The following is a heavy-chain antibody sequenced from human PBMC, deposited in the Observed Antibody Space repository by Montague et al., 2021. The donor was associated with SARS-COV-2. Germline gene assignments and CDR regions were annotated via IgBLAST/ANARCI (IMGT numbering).Heavy chain of an antibody. J-gene: IGHJ4*02. CDR3: AKTGGIIAADT. CDR2: ITDSGGST. CDR1: GFTFSSYW. V-gene: IGHV3-23*01. Sequence: SLRLSCAASGFTFSSYWMYWVRQAPGKGLEWVSAITDSGGSTFYADSVKGRFTISRDNSKNTVYLQMNTLRAEDTAIYYCAKTGGIIAADTWGQGTLVTVSS. D-gene: IGHD6-13*01.